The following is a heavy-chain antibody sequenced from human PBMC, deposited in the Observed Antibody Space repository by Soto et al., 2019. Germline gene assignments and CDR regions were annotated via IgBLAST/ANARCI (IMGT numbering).Heavy chain of an antibody. Sequence: PSETLSLTCNVSGGSISSGGYYWSWIRQHPGKGLEWIGYIYYSGSTYYNPSLKSRVTISVDTSKNQFSLKLSSVTAADTAVYYCTTDSYFTLKLVRFDYWGLGTLVTVSS. CDR3: TTDSYFTLKLVRFDY. V-gene: IGHV4-31*03. J-gene: IGHJ4*01. CDR2: IYYSGST. D-gene: IGHD3-22*01. CDR1: GGSISSGGYY.